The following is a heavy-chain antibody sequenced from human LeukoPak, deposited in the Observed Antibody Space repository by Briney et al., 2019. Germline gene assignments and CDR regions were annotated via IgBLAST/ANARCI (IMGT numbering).Heavy chain of an antibody. D-gene: IGHD3-9*01. CDR2: ISSSSSYI. V-gene: IGHV3-21*01. CDR1: GFTFSSYS. J-gene: IGHJ4*02. Sequence: PGGSLRLSCAASGFTFSSYSMNWVRQAPGEGLEWVSSISSSSSYIYYADSVKGRFTISRDNAKNSLYLQMNSLRAEDTAVYYCASGYYDILTGLFGRSGFDYWGQGTLVTVSS. CDR3: ASGYYDILTGLFGRSGFDY.